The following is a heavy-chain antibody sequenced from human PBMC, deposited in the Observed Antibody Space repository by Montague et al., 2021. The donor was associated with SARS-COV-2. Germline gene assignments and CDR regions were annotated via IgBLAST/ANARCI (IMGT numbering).Heavy chain of an antibody. Sequence: SETLSLTYTVSDDSFSHYFWSWIRQPPGKGLEWIGNIYNRGTTNYNPSLKSRVSLSIDKSKNQFSLNLTSVTAADTAVYYCARVGTGYSSNLPSYFQHWGLGTRVTVSS. D-gene: IGHD6-13*01. J-gene: IGHJ1*01. CDR2: IYNRGTT. V-gene: IGHV4-59*01. CDR3: ARVGTGYSSNLPSYFQH. CDR1: DDSFSHYF.